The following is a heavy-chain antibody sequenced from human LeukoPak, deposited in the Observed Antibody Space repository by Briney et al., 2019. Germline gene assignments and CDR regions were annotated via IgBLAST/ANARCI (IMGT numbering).Heavy chain of an antibody. CDR2: FTGGDGSA. CDR3: AKEGFDY. V-gene: IGHV3-23*01. CDR1: GFTSRNSA. J-gene: IGHJ4*02. Sequence: QSGGSLRLSCAASGFTSRNSAMSWVRQAPGKGLEWVSTFTGGDGSAYYADSVKGRFTISRDNSKNTLYLQMNSLRAEDTALYYCAKEGFDYWGQGTLVTVSS.